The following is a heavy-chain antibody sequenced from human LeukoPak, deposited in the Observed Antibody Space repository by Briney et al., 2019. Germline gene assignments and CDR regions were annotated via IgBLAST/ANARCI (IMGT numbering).Heavy chain of an antibody. CDR3: ARGRLRVFPVLYYYYYMDV. CDR2: INHGGST. J-gene: IGHJ6*03. Sequence: SETLSLTCAVYGGSFSGYYWSWIRQPPGKGLEWIGEINHGGSTNYNPSLKSRVTISVDTSKNQFSLKLSSVTAADTAVYYCARGRLRVFPVLYYYYYMDVWGKGTTVTVSS. V-gene: IGHV4-34*01. CDR1: GGSFSGYY. D-gene: IGHD5-12*01.